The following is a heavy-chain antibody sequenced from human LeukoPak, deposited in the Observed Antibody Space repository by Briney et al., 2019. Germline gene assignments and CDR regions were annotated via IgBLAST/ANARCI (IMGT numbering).Heavy chain of an antibody. V-gene: IGHV3-74*01. CDR1: GFTFSSYW. CDR2: IKSDGTT. Sequence: GGSLRLSCAASGFTFSSYWMHWVRQTPGKGLVWVSRIKSDGTTIYADSVKDRFTVSRDNAKNTLYLQMNSLRAEDTAVYYCARDHPWSLDAFDIWGQGTMVTVSS. J-gene: IGHJ3*02. D-gene: IGHD3-3*01. CDR3: ARDHPWSLDAFDI.